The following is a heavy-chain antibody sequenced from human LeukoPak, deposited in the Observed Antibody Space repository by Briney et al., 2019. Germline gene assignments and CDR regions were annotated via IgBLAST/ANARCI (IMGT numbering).Heavy chain of an antibody. CDR1: GFTFSSYS. J-gene: IGHJ4*02. CDR3: ARAMVNGTTPWY. CDR2: ISSSSSYI. V-gene: IGHV3-21*01. Sequence: KPGGSLRLSCAASGFTFSSYSMNWVRQAPGKGLEWVSSISSSSSYIYYADSVKGRFTISRDNAKNSLYLQMSSLRAEDTAVYYCARAMVNGTTPWYWGQGTLVTVSS. D-gene: IGHD1-7*01.